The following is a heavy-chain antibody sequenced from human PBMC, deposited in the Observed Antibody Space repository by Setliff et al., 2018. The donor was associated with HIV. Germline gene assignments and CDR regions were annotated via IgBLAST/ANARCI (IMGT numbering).Heavy chain of an antibody. J-gene: IGHJ4*02. CDR3: ARASHSGPSSNGWYPYYLDY. D-gene: IGHD6-19*01. CDR2: INPSGGST. V-gene: IGHV1-46*01. CDR1: GYTFTSYY. Sequence: ASVKVSCKASGYTFTSYYMHWVRQAPGQGLEWMGIINPSGGSTSYAQKFQGRVTITADESTSTAYMELSSLRSEDTAVYYCARASHSGPSSNGWYPYYLDYWGQGTLVTVSS.